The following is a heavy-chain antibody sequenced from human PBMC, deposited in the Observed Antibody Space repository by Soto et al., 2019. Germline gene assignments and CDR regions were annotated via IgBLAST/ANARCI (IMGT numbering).Heavy chain of an antibody. CDR1: GYTFTSYA. CDR3: ARIDYYYYGMDV. V-gene: IGHV1-3*01. Sequence: ASVKVSCKASGYTFTSYAMHWVRQAPGQRLEWMGWINAGNGNTKYSQKFQGRVTITRDTSASTAYMELSSLRSEDTAVYYCARIDYYYYGMDVWGQGTTVTVSS. J-gene: IGHJ6*02. CDR2: INAGNGNT.